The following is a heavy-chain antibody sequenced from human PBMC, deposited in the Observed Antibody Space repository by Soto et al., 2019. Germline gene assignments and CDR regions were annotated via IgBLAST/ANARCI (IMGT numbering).Heavy chain of an antibody. CDR2: TYYRSKWYN. Sequence: QSPTLSLTCAISGDRVSSNSAAWNWIRQSPSRGLEWLGRTYYRSKWYNDYAVSVKSRITINPDTSKNQFSLQLNSVTPEDTAVYYCARDAGAVAGGVVGWFDPWGQGTLVTVSS. CDR3: ARDAGAVAGGVVGWFDP. J-gene: IGHJ5*02. D-gene: IGHD6-19*01. V-gene: IGHV6-1*01. CDR1: GDRVSSNSAA.